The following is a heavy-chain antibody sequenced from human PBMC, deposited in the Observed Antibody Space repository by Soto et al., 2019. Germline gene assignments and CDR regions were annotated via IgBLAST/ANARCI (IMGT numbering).Heavy chain of an antibody. D-gene: IGHD7-27*01. V-gene: IGHV3-53*01. Sequence: GGSLILSCAASGFTVSSNYMSWVRQAPGGGLECVSLIYSGGTTYYADSVKGRFTISRDNSKNTLYLQMNSLRAEDTTVYYCESSKTGTHHRIDYWGQGTLVTVSS. CDR3: ESSKTGTHHRIDY. J-gene: IGHJ4*02. CDR1: GFTVSSNY. CDR2: IYSGGTT.